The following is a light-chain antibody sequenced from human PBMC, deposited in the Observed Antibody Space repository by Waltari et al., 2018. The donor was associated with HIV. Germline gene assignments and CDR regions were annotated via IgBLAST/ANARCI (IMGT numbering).Light chain of an antibody. CDR2: RNN. CDR3: AAWDVSLRGAYV. V-gene: IGLV1-47*01. CDR1: RSAIGSNY. Sequence: QSVLTQPPSASGTPGQRVTISCSGARSAIGSNYVYWYQQLPGTAPKLLIYRNNQRPSGFPDRFAASKSGTSASLAISGLRSEEEADYYCAAWDVSLRGAYVFGTGTKVAVL. J-gene: IGLJ1*01.